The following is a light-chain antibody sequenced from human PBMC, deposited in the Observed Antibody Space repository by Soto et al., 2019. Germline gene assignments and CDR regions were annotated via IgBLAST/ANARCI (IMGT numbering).Light chain of an antibody. Sequence: QSALTQPASVSGSPGQSITISCTGTSSDIGGYHYVSWYQQHPGKAPKLMIYEVSKRPSGVPDRFSGSKSGNTASLTVSGLQAEDEADYYCSSYAGSNNSVFGTGTKVTVL. CDR3: SSYAGSNNSV. V-gene: IGLV2-8*01. CDR2: EVS. J-gene: IGLJ1*01. CDR1: SSDIGGYHY.